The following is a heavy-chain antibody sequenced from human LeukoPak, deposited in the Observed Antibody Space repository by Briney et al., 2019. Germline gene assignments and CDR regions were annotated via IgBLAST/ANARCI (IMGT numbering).Heavy chain of an antibody. CDR3: ARGPPFYDILTGYHLAIDY. CDR2: ISWNSGSI. Sequence: GGSLRLSCAASGFTFDDYAMHWVRQAPGKGLEWVSGISWNSGSIGYADSVKGRFTTSRDNAKNSLYLQMNSLRAEDTAVYYCARGPPFYDILTGYHLAIDYWGQGTLVTASS. V-gene: IGHV3-9*01. CDR1: GFTFDDYA. D-gene: IGHD3-9*01. J-gene: IGHJ4*02.